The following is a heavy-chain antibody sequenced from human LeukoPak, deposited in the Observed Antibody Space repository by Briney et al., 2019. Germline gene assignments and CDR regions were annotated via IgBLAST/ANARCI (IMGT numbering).Heavy chain of an antibody. CDR3: AKDRPTVYSSSWLHFLDS. J-gene: IGHJ4*02. CDR2: IQYDGSKT. CDR1: GFTFSSYG. D-gene: IGHD6-13*01. Sequence: GGSLRLSCAASGFTFSSYGMHWVRQTPGKGLEWVAFIQYDGSKTYYTDSVKGRFTISRDNAKNSLYLQMNSLRADDTAVYYCAKDRPTVYSSSWLHFLDSWGQGTLVTVSS. V-gene: IGHV3-30*02.